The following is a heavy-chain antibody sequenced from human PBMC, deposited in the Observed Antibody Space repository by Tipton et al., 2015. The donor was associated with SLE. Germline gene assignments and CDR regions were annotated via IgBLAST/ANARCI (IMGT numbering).Heavy chain of an antibody. Sequence: LRLSCTVSGGSISSYYWSWIRQPPGKGLEWIGHIYYSGSTYYNPSLKSRVTISVDTSKNQFSLKLSSVTAADTAVYYCASPPDGGQGGYWGQGTLVTGSS. D-gene: IGHD3-16*01. V-gene: IGHV4-59*04. CDR2: IYYSGST. J-gene: IGHJ4*02. CDR3: ASPPDGGQGGY. CDR1: GGSISSYY.